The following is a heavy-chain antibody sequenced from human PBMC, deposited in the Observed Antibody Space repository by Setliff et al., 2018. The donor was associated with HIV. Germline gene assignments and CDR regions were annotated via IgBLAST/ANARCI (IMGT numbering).Heavy chain of an antibody. J-gene: IGHJ5*02. CDR2: ISYSGST. CDR1: GGSFSDFY. V-gene: IGHV4-34*01. CDR3: ARGVARQVVIDRWFDP. Sequence: SETLSLTCAVFGGSFSDFYWSWSRQPPGKGLEWIGEISYSGSTVYNPSLKSRVTMSVDASKNLVSLNLHSVTAADTAIYYCARGVARQVVIDRWFDPWGQGTPVTVSS. D-gene: IGHD2-21*01.